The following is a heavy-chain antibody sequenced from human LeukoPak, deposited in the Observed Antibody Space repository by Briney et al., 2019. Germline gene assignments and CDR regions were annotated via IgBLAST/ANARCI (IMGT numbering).Heavy chain of an antibody. CDR3: AKGAETGFDI. CDR1: GGSISSGGYY. CDR2: MYHSGNI. J-gene: IGHJ3*02. D-gene: IGHD3-9*01. V-gene: IGHV4-30-2*01. Sequence: SETLSLTCTVSGGSISSGGYYWSWIRQPPGKGLEWIGYMYHSGNIYYNPSLKSRVTISVDRSKNQFSLRLSPVTAADTAVYYCAKGAETGFDIWGQGTLVTVSS.